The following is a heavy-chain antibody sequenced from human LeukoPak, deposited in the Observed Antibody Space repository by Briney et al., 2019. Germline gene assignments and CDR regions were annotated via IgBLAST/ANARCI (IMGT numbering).Heavy chain of an antibody. D-gene: IGHD2-21*02. J-gene: IGHJ4*02. CDR2: ISVYNGNT. CDR3: ARGVTSIPTRVDF. CDR1: GYTFSSCG. Sequence: ASVKVSCKASGYTFSSCGISWVRQAPGQGLEWMGWISVYNGNTNYAQHLQGRVTMTTDTSTSTAYMELTSLRSDDTAVYYCARGVTSIPTRVDFWGQGTLVTVSS. V-gene: IGHV1-18*01.